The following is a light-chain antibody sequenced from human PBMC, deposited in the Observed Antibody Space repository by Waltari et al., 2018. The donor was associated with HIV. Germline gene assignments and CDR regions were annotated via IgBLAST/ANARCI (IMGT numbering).Light chain of an antibody. J-gene: IGLJ2*01. CDR2: EKN. Sequence: SVLTQPPSLSAAPGQKVTISCYGSDSDIGNNYVSWYQQLPETAPKLLIHEKNKLPSGIPDRFSGSNSGTSATLAITGLQTGDEADYFCGTWDSNLSVVLFGGGTKLTVL. CDR3: GTWDSNLSVVL. V-gene: IGLV1-51*01. CDR1: DSDIGNNY.